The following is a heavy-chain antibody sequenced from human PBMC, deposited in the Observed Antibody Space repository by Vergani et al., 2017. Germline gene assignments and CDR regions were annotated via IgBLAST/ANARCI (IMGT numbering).Heavy chain of an antibody. CDR2: INPKSGVT. CDR3: ARDHFGSGSYMAWSDP. J-gene: IGHJ5*02. D-gene: IGHD1-26*01. CDR1: GYSFIDYY. Sequence: QVHLVQSGVEVKKPGASVKISCRASGYSFIDYYIHWIRQAPGQGLEWMGWINPKSGVTNYAQKFQGRVTMTRDTSIATVYMELTNLRSTDTATFYCARDHFGSGSYMAWSDPWGQGSPVIVSS. V-gene: IGHV1-2*02.